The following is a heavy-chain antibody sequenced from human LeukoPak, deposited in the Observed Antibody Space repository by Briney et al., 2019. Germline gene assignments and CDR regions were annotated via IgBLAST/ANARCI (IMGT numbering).Heavy chain of an antibody. CDR3: ARDSAITIFFTPLMDV. D-gene: IGHD3-9*01. CDR1: GFTVSSNY. Sequence: PGGSLRLSCAASGFTVSSNYMSWVRQAPGKGLEWVSVIYSGGSTYYADSVKGRFTISRDNSKNTLYLQVNSLRAEDTAVYYCARDSAITIFFTPLMDVWGQGTTVTVSS. V-gene: IGHV3-66*01. CDR2: IYSGGST. J-gene: IGHJ6*02.